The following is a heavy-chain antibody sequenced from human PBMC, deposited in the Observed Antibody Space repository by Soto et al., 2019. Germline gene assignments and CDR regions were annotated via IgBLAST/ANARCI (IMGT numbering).Heavy chain of an antibody. CDR1: GFPFSTSG. J-gene: IGHJ4*02. CDR3: ANARNCSRDACPAAE. V-gene: IGHV3-23*01. Sequence: GGSLRLSCAASGFPFSTSGMLWVRQPPGEGLEWVSAIGPNPANTNYRDSVKGRFTISRDNSRNTVFLQMSALRAEDTARYYCANARNCSRDACPAAEWGQGTLVTVSS. CDR2: IGPNPANT. D-gene: IGHD2-21*01.